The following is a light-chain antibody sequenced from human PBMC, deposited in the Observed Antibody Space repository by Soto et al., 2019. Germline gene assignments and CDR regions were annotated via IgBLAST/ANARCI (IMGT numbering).Light chain of an antibody. CDR1: QSVSSSY. Sequence: EIVLTQSPGTLSLSPGERATLSCRASQSVSSSYLAWYQQKPGLAPRLLIYGASSRATGIPDRFSGSGSGTDFTLTISRLEPEDFAVYYCQQYGSSLFTFGPGTKVDIK. CDR3: QQYGSSLFT. J-gene: IGKJ3*01. CDR2: GAS. V-gene: IGKV3-20*01.